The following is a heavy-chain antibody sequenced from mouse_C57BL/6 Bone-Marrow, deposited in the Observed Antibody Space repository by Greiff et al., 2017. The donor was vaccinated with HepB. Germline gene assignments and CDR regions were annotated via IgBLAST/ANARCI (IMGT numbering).Heavy chain of an antibody. D-gene: IGHD4-1*01. CDR3: ARRVNWDVYWYFDV. CDR1: GYAFSSSW. Sequence: QVQLQQSGPELVKPGASVKISCKASGYAFSSSWMNWVKQRPGKGLEWIGRIYPGDGDTNYNGKFKGKATLTADKSSSTAYMQLSSLTSEDSAVYFCARRVNWDVYWYFDVWGTGTTVTVSS. V-gene: IGHV1-82*01. CDR2: IYPGDGDT. J-gene: IGHJ1*03.